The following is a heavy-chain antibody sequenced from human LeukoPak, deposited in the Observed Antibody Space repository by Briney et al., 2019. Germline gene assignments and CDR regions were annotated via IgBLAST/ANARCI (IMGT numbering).Heavy chain of an antibody. CDR2: INQDGSMK. CDR1: GFTFSNYW. D-gene: IGHD3-10*01. Sequence: PGGSLRLSCVASGFTFSNYWMNWVRQAPGKGLEWVANINQDGSMKRYVESVKGRFTISRDNAKNSLYLQMNSLRAEDTAVYYCASGFRWGQGTMVTVSS. V-gene: IGHV3-7*01. CDR3: ASGFR. J-gene: IGHJ3*01.